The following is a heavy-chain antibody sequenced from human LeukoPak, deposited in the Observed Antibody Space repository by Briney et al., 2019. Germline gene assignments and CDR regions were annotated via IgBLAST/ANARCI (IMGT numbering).Heavy chain of an antibody. Sequence: ASVKVSCKASGYTFTDYYIHWVRQAPGQGLEWMGWINPNSGGTNYAQKFQGRVTMTTDTSTSTAYMELRSLRSDDTAVYYCAKDREEEGITMIVVVITAFDIWGQGTMVTVSS. CDR1: GYTFTDYY. CDR2: INPNSGGT. D-gene: IGHD3-22*01. V-gene: IGHV1-2*02. CDR3: AKDREEEGITMIVVVITAFDI. J-gene: IGHJ3*02.